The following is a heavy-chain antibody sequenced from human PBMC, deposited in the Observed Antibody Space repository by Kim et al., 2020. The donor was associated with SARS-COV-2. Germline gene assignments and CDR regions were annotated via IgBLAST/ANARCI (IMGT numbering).Heavy chain of an antibody. CDR2: INHSGTT. V-gene: IGHV4-34*01. CDR3: AREYGDYFDY. Sequence: SETLSLTCAVYGGSFSGYYWSWIRQPPGKGLEWIGEINHSGTTNYNPSIKSRVTISVDTAKNQFSLKLSSVTAADTAVYYCAREYGDYFDYWGQGTQVTDSS. J-gene: IGHJ4*02. D-gene: IGHD4-17*01. CDR1: GGSFSGYY.